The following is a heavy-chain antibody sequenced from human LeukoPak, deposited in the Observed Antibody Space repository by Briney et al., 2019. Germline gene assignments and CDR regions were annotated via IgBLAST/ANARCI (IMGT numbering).Heavy chain of an antibody. CDR1: GFTLSSYA. J-gene: IGHJ4*02. CDR2: ISYDGSNK. CDR3: ARGKTYSSSWYRGGGPFDY. V-gene: IGHV3-30*01. D-gene: IGHD6-13*01. Sequence: GGSLRLSCAASGFTLSSYAMHWVRQAPGKGLEWVAVISYDGSNKYYADSVKGRFTISRDNSKNTLYLQMNSLRAEDTAVYYCARGKTYSSSWYRGGGPFDYWGQGTLVTVSS.